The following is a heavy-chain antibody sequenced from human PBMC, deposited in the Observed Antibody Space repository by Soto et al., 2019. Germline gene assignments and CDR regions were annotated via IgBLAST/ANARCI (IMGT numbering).Heavy chain of an antibody. CDR1: GDSINSDY. V-gene: IGHV4-59*01. CDR3: ARVSMVRGITYYYYYYGMDV. CDR2: IYYTGST. J-gene: IGHJ6*02. D-gene: IGHD3-10*01. Sequence: SETLSVTCTVSGDSINSDYWSWIRQTPAKGLEWIGYIYYTGSTSYNPSLKSRVTISVDTSKNQFSLKLSSVTAADTAVYYCARVSMVRGITYYYYYYGMDVWGRGTTVT.